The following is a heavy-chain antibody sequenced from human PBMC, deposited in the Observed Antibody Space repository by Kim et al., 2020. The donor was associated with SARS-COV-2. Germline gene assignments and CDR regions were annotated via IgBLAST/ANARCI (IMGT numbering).Heavy chain of an antibody. CDR2: T. J-gene: IGHJ4*02. D-gene: IGHD6-13*01. Sequence: TNYNPSLKSRVTISVDTSKNQFSLKLSSVTAADTAVYYCARVLSSSSSDYWGQGTLVTVSS. CDR3: ARVLSSSSSDY. V-gene: IGHV4-59*01.